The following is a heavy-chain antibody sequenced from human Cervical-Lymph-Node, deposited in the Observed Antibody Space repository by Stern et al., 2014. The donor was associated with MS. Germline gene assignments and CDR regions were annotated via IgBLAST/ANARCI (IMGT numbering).Heavy chain of an antibody. J-gene: IGHJ6*02. CDR2: ISPNSGGT. Sequence: VHLVESGAEVKKPGASVKVACKTSGYKFTGYYMHWVRQAPGQGLEWMGRISPNSGGTNYAQKFQGRVTMTRDTSTSTAYMELTRLTSDDTAIYYCAREGGDTIVVLAATYGMNVWGQGTTVTVSS. D-gene: IGHD2-15*01. V-gene: IGHV1-2*06. CDR1: GYKFTGYY. CDR3: AREGGDTIVVLAATYGMNV.